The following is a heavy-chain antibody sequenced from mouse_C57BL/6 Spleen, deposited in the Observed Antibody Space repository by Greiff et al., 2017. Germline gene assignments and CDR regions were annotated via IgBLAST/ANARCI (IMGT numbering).Heavy chain of an antibody. CDR1: GYTFTDYY. Sequence: VQLKESGPVLVKPGASVKMSCKASGYTFTDYYMNWVKQSHGKSLEWIGVINPYNGGTSYNQKFKGKATLTVDKSSSTAYMELNSLTSEDSAVYYCAEGADYFDYWGQGTTLTVSS. J-gene: IGHJ2*01. V-gene: IGHV1-19*01. CDR2: INPYNGGT. CDR3: AEGADYFDY.